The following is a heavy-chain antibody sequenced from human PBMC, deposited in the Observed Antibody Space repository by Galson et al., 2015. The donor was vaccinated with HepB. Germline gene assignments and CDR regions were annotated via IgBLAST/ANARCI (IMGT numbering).Heavy chain of an antibody. Sequence: QSGAEVKKPGESLKISYKGSGYSFTNYWIGWVRQMPGKGLEWMGIIYPGDSDTRYSPSFQGQVTISADKSISTAYLQWSSLRAEDTAVYYCAKDKSSAGDSSGFGVYWGQGTLVTVSS. CDR1: GYSFTNYW. J-gene: IGHJ4*02. D-gene: IGHD3-22*01. V-gene: IGHV5-51*01. CDR3: AKDKSSAGDSSGFGVY. CDR2: IYPGDSDT.